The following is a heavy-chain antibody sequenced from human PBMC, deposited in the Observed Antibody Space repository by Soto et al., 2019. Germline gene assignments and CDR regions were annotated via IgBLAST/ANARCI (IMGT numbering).Heavy chain of an antibody. CDR1: GGTISSGAYH. D-gene: IGHD1-26*01. CDR3: ARRGAGPYWYFDL. Sequence: QVQLQESGPGLVKPSQTLSLTCTVSGGTISSGAYHWSWIRQHPGKGLEWIGYIYYSGSTYYNPSLKSRVIISVDTSKNQFSLNLNSVTAADTAVYYCARRGAGPYWYFDLWGRGTLFTVSS. J-gene: IGHJ2*01. CDR2: IYYSGST. V-gene: IGHV4-31*03.